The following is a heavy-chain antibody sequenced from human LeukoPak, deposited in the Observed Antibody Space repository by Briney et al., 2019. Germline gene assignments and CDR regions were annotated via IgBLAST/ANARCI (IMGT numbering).Heavy chain of an antibody. Sequence: SVKVSCKASGGTFSNYVISWVRQAPGQGLEWMGGTMPIFDTVNYAQKFQGRVTMTRDTSTSTVYMELSSLRSEDTAVYYCARDFYSYGTPSGYYYYYYMDVWGKGTTVTVSS. V-gene: IGHV1-69*05. CDR3: ARDFYSYGTPSGYYYYYYMDV. D-gene: IGHD5-18*01. CDR1: GGTFSNYV. CDR2: TMPIFDTV. J-gene: IGHJ6*03.